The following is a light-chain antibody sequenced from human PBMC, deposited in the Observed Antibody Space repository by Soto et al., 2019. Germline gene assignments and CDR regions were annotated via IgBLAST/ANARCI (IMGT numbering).Light chain of an antibody. CDR1: SSDVGKYDY. Sequence: QSALTQPPSASGSPGQSVTISCTGTSSDVGKYDYVSWFQHHPGKAPKLIIYEVSKRPSGVPDRFSGSKSGNTASLTVSGLQAEDEADYYCSSFAGSNHWVFGGGTKLTVL. J-gene: IGLJ2*01. CDR2: EVS. CDR3: SSFAGSNHWV. V-gene: IGLV2-8*01.